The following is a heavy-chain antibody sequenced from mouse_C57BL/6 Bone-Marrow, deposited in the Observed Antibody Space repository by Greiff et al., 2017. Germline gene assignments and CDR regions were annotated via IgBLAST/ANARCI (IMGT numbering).Heavy chain of an antibody. CDR1: GYAFSSYW. V-gene: IGHV1-80*01. CDR2: IYPGDGDT. CDR3: ARKGYDYYAMDY. J-gene: IGHJ4*01. Sequence: QVQLPQSGAELVQPGASVKISCKASGYAFSSYWMNWVKQRPGKGLEWIGQIYPGDGDTNYNGKFKGKATLTADKSSSTAYMQLSSLTSEDSAVYFCARKGYDYYAMDYWGQGTSVTVSS. D-gene: IGHD2-10*02.